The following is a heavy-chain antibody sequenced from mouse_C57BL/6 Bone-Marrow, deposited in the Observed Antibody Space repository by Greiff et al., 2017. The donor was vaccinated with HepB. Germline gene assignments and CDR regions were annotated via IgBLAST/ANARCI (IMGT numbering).Heavy chain of an antibody. CDR2: ISSGGSYT. J-gene: IGHJ1*03. Sequence: EVKLVESGGDLVKPGGSLKLSCAASGFTFSSYGMSWVRQTPDKRLEWVATISSGGSYTYYPDSVKGRFTISRDNAKNTLYLQMSSLKSEDTAMYYCARWGRTGVYWYFDVWGTGTTVTVSS. D-gene: IGHD4-1*01. V-gene: IGHV5-6*02. CDR3: ARWGRTGVYWYFDV. CDR1: GFTFSSYG.